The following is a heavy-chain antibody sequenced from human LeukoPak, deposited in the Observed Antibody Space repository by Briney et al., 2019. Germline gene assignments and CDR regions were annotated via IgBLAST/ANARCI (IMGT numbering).Heavy chain of an antibody. CDR3: TTDLGLTMIRGVIVY. Sequence: PGGSLRLSCTASGFTFTNAWMNWVRQAPGKGLEWVGRIKSKGDGETTDYAAPVKGRFTMSRGDSKATLYLQMNSLKAEDTAVYYCTTDLGLTMIRGVIVYWGQGALVTVSS. D-gene: IGHD3-10*01. J-gene: IGHJ4*02. V-gene: IGHV3-15*01. CDR2: IKSKGDGETT. CDR1: GFTFTNAW.